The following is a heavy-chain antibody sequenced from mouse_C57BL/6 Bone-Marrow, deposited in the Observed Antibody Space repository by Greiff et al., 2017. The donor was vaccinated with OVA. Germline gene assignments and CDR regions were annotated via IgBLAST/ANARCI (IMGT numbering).Heavy chain of an antibody. J-gene: IGHJ2*01. CDR3: ARLGGYFDY. CDR2: ISSGGSYT. Sequence: EVKLVESGGDLVKPGGSLKLSCAASGFTFSSYGMSWVRQSPDKRLEWVATISSGGSYTYYPDSVKGRFTISRDNAKNTLYLQMSSLKSEDTAMYYCARLGGYFDYWGQGTTLTGSS. CDR1: GFTFSSYG. V-gene: IGHV5-6*01. D-gene: IGHD4-1*01.